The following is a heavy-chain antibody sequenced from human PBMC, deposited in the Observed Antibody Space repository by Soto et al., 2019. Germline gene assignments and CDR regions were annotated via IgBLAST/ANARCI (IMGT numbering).Heavy chain of an antibody. CDR1: GFTVSSNY. CDR3: ASSRETPEQWLAKSDAFDI. CDR2: IYSGGST. D-gene: IGHD6-19*01. Sequence: GGSLRLSCAASGFTVSSNYMSWVRQAPGKGLEWVSAIYSGGSTYYADSVKGRFTISRHNSKNTLYLQMNSLRAEDTAVYYCASSRETPEQWLAKSDAFDIWGQGTMVTVSS. V-gene: IGHV3-53*04. J-gene: IGHJ3*02.